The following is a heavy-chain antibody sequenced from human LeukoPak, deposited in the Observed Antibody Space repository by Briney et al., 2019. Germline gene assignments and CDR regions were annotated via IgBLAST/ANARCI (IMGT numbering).Heavy chain of an antibody. CDR2: INPNSGGT. CDR1: GYTFTGCY. J-gene: IGHJ4*02. V-gene: IGHV1-2*02. D-gene: IGHD3-3*01. CDR3: ARDLRLRDFWSGYYLPAYFDY. Sequence: ASVKVSCKASGYTFTGCYMHWVRQAPGQGLEWMGWINPNSGGTNYAQKFQGRVTMTRDTSISTAYMELSRLRSDDTAVYYCARDLRLRDFWSGYYLPAYFDYWGQGTLVTVSS.